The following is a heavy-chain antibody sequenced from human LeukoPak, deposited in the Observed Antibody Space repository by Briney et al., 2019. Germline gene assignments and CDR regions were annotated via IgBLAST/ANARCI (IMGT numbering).Heavy chain of an antibody. D-gene: IGHD3-10*01. CDR3: ARWFPPSSYFDY. J-gene: IGHJ4*02. V-gene: IGHV4-4*07. CDR2: TYTSGST. Sequence: SETLSLTCTVSGGSISSYYWSWIRQPAGKGLEWIGRTYTSGSTNYNPSLKSRVTMSVDTSKNQFSLKLSSVTAADTAVYYCARWFPPSSYFDYWGQGTLVTVSS. CDR1: GGSISSYY.